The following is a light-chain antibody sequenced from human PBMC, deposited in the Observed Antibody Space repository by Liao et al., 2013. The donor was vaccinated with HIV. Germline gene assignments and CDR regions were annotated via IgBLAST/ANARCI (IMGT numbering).Light chain of an antibody. CDR3: QAWDRNTAI. Sequence: SYELTQPSSVSVSPGQTARIACGGNNVGSKYVHWYQQKPGQAPVLVIFSNTDRPSGIPERFSGSNSGNTATLTISGTQPMDEADYYCQAWDRNTAIFGGGTKLAVL. CDR1: NVGSKY. CDR2: SNT. V-gene: IGLV3-9*01. J-gene: IGLJ2*01.